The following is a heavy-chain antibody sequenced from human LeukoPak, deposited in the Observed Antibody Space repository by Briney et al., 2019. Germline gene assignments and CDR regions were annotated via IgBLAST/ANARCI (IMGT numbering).Heavy chain of an antibody. V-gene: IGHV3-13*01. CDR1: GFTFSSFD. CDR2: IGTASDT. Sequence: PGGSLRLSCAASGFTFSSFDMHWVRQPTGQGLEWVATIGTASDTYYPSSVERPFTLSRDNAKNSLYLQMNSLTAGQTAAYYCARGPPRGKYYYMEVSGKGTTGTVSS. D-gene: IGHD1-1*01. CDR3: ARGPPRGKYYYMEV. J-gene: IGHJ6*03.